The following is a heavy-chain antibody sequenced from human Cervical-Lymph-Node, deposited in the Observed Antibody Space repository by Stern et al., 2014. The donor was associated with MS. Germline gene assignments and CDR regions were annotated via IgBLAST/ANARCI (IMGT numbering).Heavy chain of an antibody. CDR1: GFSLSNAAMG. CDR3: ARMREYCSGGICFAGYYDS. V-gene: IGHV2-26*01. Sequence: QITLKESGPVLVKPIETLTLTCSVSGFSLSNAAMGVSWIRQPPGKALECLAHIFSTGETAYSTSLKSRLTISKDTSRSQVVLTMTNMEPVDTATYYCARMREYCSGGICFAGYYDSWGQGTLVTVSS. CDR2: IFSTGET. J-gene: IGHJ4*02. D-gene: IGHD2-15*01.